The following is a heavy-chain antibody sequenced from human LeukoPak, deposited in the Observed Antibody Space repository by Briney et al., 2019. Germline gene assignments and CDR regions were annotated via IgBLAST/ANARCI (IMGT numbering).Heavy chain of an antibody. D-gene: IGHD3-9*01. CDR2: IGSSSSYI. J-gene: IGHJ4*02. CDR3: ARGKFDWLLKGLY. CDR1: GFTFSSYS. V-gene: IGHV3-21*01. Sequence: PGGSLRLSCAASGFTFSSYSMDWVRQAPGKALEWVSSIGSSSSYIYYADSAKGRFTISRDNTKNSLYLQMNSLRAEDTAVYYCARGKFDWLLKGLYWGQGTLVTVSS.